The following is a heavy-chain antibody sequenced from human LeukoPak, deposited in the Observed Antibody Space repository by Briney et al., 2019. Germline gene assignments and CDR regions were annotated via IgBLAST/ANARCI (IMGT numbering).Heavy chain of an antibody. V-gene: IGHV3-30-3*01. J-gene: IGHJ4*02. D-gene: IGHD5-18*01. Sequence: PGRSLRLSCAASGFTFSSYAMHWVRQAPGKGLEWVAVISYDGSNKYYADSVKGRFTISRDNSKNTLYLQMNSLRAEDTAVYYCAREGGYSYGYFHAYFDYWGQGTLVTVSS. CDR2: ISYDGSNK. CDR3: AREGGYSYGYFHAYFDY. CDR1: GFTFSSYA.